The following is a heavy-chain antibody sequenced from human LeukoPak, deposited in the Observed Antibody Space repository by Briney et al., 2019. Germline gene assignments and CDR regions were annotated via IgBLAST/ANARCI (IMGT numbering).Heavy chain of an antibody. CDR1: GFTFSSYW. V-gene: IGHV3-7*01. D-gene: IGHD4-17*01. Sequence: GGSLRLSCAVSGFTFSSYWMSWVRQAPGKGLDWVANIKQDGSEKYFVDSVKGRFTISRDNAKNSLYLQMNSLRAEDTAVYYCARTLKYDYDYGDYFDYWGQGTLVTVSS. CDR3: ARTLKYDYDYGDYFDY. CDR2: IKQDGSEK. J-gene: IGHJ4*02.